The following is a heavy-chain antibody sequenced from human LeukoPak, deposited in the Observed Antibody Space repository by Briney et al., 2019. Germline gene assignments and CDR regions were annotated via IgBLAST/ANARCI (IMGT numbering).Heavy chain of an antibody. D-gene: IGHD5-12*01. CDR2: ISSSGSTI. J-gene: IGHJ4*02. CDR3: ARGSGYSGYDYHYYDSSGPFDY. V-gene: IGHV3-11*01. CDR1: GFTFSDYY. Sequence: GGSLRLSCAASGFTFSDYYMSWIRQAPGKGLEWVSYISSSGSTIYYADSVKGRFTISRDNAKNSLYLQMNSLRAEDTAVYYCARGSGYSGYDYHYYDSSGPFDYWGQGTLVTVSS.